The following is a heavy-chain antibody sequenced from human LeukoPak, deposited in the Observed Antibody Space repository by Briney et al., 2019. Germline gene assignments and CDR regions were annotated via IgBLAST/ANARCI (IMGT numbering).Heavy chain of an antibody. Sequence: GGSLRLSCAGSGFTFSDFWMTWVRQTPGKGLEWVANIKEDGTEKNLVDSVKGRFTISRDNSKNTLYLQMNSLRAEDTAVYYCARDRVLGDYVRMDVWGQGTTVTVSS. V-gene: IGHV3-7*01. CDR2: IKEDGTEK. CDR1: GFTFSDFW. D-gene: IGHD4-17*01. CDR3: ARDRVLGDYVRMDV. J-gene: IGHJ6*02.